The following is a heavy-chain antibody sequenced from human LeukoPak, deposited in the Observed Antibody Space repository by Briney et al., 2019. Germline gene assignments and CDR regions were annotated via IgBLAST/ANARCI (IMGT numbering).Heavy chain of an antibody. CDR3: AKEQPTYYYGSPDAFNI. CDR1: GFTFSSFA. D-gene: IGHD3-10*01. J-gene: IGHJ3*02. V-gene: IGHV3-23*01. CDR2: ISGGGGST. Sequence: SGGSLRLSCAASGFTFSSFAISWVRQAPGKGLEWVSAISGGGGSTYYADSVKGRFTISRDNSKNTLYLQMNSLRAEDTAVYYCAKEQPTYYYGSPDAFNIWGLGTMVTVSS.